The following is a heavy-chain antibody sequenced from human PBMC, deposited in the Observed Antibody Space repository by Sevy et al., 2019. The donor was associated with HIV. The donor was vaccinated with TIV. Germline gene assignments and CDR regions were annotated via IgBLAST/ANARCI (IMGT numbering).Heavy chain of an antibody. CDR3: ARGFPYRDYVINWYFDL. J-gene: IGHJ2*01. D-gene: IGHD4-17*01. CDR2: INHSGST. CDR1: GGSFSGYY. V-gene: IGHV4-34*01. Sequence: SETLSLTCAVYGGSFSGYYWSWIRQPPGKGLEWIGEINHSGSTNYNPPLNSRVTISVDTSKNQFSLKLSSVTAADTAVYYCARGFPYRDYVINWYFDLWGRGTLVTVSS.